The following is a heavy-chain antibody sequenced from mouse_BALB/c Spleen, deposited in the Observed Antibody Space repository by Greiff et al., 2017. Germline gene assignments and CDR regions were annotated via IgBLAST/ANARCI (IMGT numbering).Heavy chain of an antibody. CDR1: GFTFSSYG. J-gene: IGHJ4*01. D-gene: IGHD1-1*01. CDR3: ARAIYYYGSSSYYYAMDY. Sequence: EVQLVESGGGLVQPGGSLKLSCAASGFTFSSYGMSWVRQTPDKRLELVATINSNGGSTYYPDSVKGRFTISRDNAKNTLYLQMSSLKSEDTAMYYCARAIYYYGSSSYYYAMDYWGQGTSVTVSS. V-gene: IGHV5-6-3*01. CDR2: INSNGGST.